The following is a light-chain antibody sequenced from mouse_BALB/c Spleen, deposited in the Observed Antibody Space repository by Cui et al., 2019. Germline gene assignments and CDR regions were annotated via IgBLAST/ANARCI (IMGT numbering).Light chain of an antibody. CDR1: QDSNKF. Sequence: DIYMTQIPSSLSASGGGNITISSKGSQDSNKFIAWYQHKHGKGTRLLIHYTTTLQPGIPTRFSRSGSGRDYSFSISNLEPENITTYYCLQNNNPWTFGGGTKLEIK. CDR3: LQNNNPWT. V-gene: IGKV19-93*01. CDR2: YTT. J-gene: IGKJ1*01.